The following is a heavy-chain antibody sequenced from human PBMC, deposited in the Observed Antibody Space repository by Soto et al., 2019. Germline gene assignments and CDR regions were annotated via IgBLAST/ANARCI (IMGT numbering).Heavy chain of an antibody. CDR2: IYWDDDK. CDR3: AHRYCSGGSCYGGLFDY. D-gene: IGHD2-15*01. J-gene: IGHJ4*02. V-gene: IGHV2-5*02. Sequence: GSGPTLVNPTQTLTLTCTFSGFSLSTSGVGVGWIRQPPGKALEWLALIYWDDDKRYSPSLKSRLTITKDTSKNQVVLTMTNMDPVDTATYYCAHRYCSGGSCYGGLFDYWGQGTLVTVSS. CDR1: GFSLSTSGVG.